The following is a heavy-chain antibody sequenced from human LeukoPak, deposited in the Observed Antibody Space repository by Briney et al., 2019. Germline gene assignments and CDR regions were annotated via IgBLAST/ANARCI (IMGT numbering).Heavy chain of an antibody. CDR2: ISSSSSSTI. CDR3: MAGTKRVDY. V-gene: IGHV3-48*02. CDR1: GFTFSSYS. Sequence: PGGSLRLSCAASGFTFSSYSMNWVRQAPGKGLEWVSYISSSSSSTIYYADSVKGRFTISRDNAKNSLYLQMNSLRDEDTAVYYCMAGTKRVDYWGQGTLVTVSS. D-gene: IGHD1-7*01. J-gene: IGHJ4*02.